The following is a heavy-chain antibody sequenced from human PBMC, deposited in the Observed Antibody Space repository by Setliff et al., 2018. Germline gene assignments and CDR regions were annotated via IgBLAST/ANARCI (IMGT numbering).Heavy chain of an antibody. CDR2: IYYSGST. CDR3: ARRETYYNFWSGYGYGMDV. V-gene: IGHV4-39*07. Sequence: SETLSLTCTVSGGSISSSSHYWGWIRQPPGKGLEWIGSIYYSGSTYYNPSLKSRVTISVDTSKNQFSLKLSSVTAADTAVYYCARRETYYNFWSGYGYGMDVWGQGTTVTVS. J-gene: IGHJ6*02. CDR1: GGSISSSSHY. D-gene: IGHD3-3*01.